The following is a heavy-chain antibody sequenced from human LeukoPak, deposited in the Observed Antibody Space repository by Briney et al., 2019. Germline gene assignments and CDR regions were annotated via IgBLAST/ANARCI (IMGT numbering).Heavy chain of an antibody. J-gene: IGHJ5*02. Sequence: SETLSLTCTVSGGSISSYYWSWIRQPPGKGLEWIGYIYYSGNTNYNPSLKSRVTISVDTSKNQFSLKLTSVTTADTAVYYCARGRILAGGLDWFDPWGQGTLATVSS. V-gene: IGHV4-59*01. CDR1: GGSISSYY. D-gene: IGHD6-13*01. CDR2: IYYSGNT. CDR3: ARGRILAGGLDWFDP.